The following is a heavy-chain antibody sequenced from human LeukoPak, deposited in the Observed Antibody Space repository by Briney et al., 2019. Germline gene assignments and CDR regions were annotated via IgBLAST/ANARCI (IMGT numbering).Heavy chain of an antibody. J-gene: IGHJ4*02. D-gene: IGHD6-19*01. CDR1: GFTFSSYA. Sequence: GRSLRLSCAASGFTFSSYAMHWVRQAPGKGLEWVAVISYDGSNKYYADSVKGRFTISRDNSKNMLYLQMNSLRAEDTAVYYCARDPRSGWYGTFYDYWGQGTLVTVSS. CDR2: ISYDGSNK. V-gene: IGHV3-30-3*01. CDR3: ARDPRSGWYGTFYDY.